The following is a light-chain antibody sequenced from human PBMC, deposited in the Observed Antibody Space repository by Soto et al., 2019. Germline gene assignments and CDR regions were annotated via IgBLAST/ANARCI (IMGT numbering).Light chain of an antibody. J-gene: IGLJ2*01. CDR2: SNS. V-gene: IGLV1-44*01. CDR3: ATWDDSLNGLI. CDR1: SSNIKTNG. Sequence: QSVLTQPPSASGTPGQRVTISCSGGSSNIKTNGVSWYQQVPGAAPKLLIYSNSQRPSGAPDRFTGSKSGTSASLAIAGLQSEDEATYHCATWDDSLNGLIFGGGTKVTVL.